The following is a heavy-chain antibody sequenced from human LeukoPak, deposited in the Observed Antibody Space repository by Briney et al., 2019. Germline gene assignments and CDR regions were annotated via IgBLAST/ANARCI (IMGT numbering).Heavy chain of an antibody. CDR2: ISSSSYI. V-gene: IGHV3-21*01. Sequence: GGSLRLSCAASGFTFSRYSMNWVRQAPGKGLEWVSSISSSSYIYYADSVKGRFTISRDNAKNSLYLQMNSLRAEDTAVYYCARGGMTTVTKGDYWGQGTLVTVSS. CDR3: ARGGMTTVTKGDY. J-gene: IGHJ4*02. CDR1: GFTFSRYS. D-gene: IGHD4-17*01.